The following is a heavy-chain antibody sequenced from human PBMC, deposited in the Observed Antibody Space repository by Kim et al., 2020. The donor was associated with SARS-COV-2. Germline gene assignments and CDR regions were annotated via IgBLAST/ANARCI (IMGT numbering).Heavy chain of an antibody. CDR2: IKSKTDGGTT. D-gene: IGHD3-3*01. V-gene: IGHV3-15*01. CDR3: TTPYYDFWSGYYSFDY. CDR1: GFTFSNAW. J-gene: IGHJ4*02. Sequence: GGSLRLSCAASGFTFSNAWMSWVRQAPGKGLEWVGRIKSKTDGGTTDYAAPVKGRFTISRDDSKNTLYLQMNSLKTEDTAVYYCTTPYYDFWSGYYSFDYWGQGTLVTVSS.